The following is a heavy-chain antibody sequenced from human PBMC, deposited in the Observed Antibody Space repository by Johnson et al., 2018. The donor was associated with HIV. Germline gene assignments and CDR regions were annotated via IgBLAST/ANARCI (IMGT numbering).Heavy chain of an antibody. Sequence: VQLVESGGGVVRPGGSLRLSCAASGFTFSSYWMSWVRQAPGKGLEWVANIKQDGSEKYYVDSVKGRFTISQDNAKNSLYLQMNSLRAEDTAVYYCVKEASRGTVTQAPDAFDIWGQGTVVTVSS. D-gene: IGHD4-17*01. V-gene: IGHV3-7*04. CDR1: GFTFSSYW. CDR3: VKEASRGTVTQAPDAFDI. J-gene: IGHJ3*02. CDR2: IKQDGSEK.